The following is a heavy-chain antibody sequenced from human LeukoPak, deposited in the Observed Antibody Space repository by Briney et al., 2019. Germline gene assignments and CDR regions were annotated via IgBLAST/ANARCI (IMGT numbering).Heavy chain of an antibody. CDR1: GFTYSSYA. D-gene: IGHD3-9*01. J-gene: IGHJ4*02. V-gene: IGHV3-64*01. CDR3: ARDILTGYHDY. CDR2: ISSNGGST. Sequence: PGGSLRLSCAASGFTYSSYAMHWVRQAPGKGLEYVSAISSNGGSTYYANSVKGRFTISRDNSKNTLYLQMGSLRAEHMAVYYCARDILTGYHDYWGQGTLVTVSS.